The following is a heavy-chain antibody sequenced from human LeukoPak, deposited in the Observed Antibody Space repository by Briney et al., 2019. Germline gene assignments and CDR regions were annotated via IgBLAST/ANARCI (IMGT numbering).Heavy chain of an antibody. CDR3: ARDYCSGGSCFDY. D-gene: IGHD2-15*01. V-gene: IGHV3-48*03. Sequence: PGGSLRLSCAASGFTFSSYEMNWGRQAPGKGLEWVSYISTSGNTIYYAESVKGRFTISRDNAKNSLYLQMNSLRAEDTAVYYCARDYCSGGSCFDYWGQGTLVTVSS. J-gene: IGHJ4*02. CDR1: GFTFSSYE. CDR2: ISTSGNTI.